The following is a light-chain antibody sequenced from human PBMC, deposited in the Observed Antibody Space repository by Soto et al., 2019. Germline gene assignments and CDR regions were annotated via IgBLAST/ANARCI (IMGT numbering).Light chain of an antibody. CDR1: SSDAGAYNY. J-gene: IGLJ1*01. Sequence: QSVLTQPRSVSGSPGQSVTTSCTGTSSDAGAYNYVSWYQQHPGKAPKLMTYDVSKRPSGVPDRFSGSKSGNTASLTISGLQAEDEADYYCCSYADNYSYVFGTGTRSPS. CDR3: CSYADNYSYV. CDR2: DVS. V-gene: IGLV2-11*01.